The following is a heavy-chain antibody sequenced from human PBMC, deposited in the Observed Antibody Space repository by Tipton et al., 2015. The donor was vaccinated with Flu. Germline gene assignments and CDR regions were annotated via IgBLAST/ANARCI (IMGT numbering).Heavy chain of an antibody. CDR2: VSSSGST. CDR3: ARLATVIMVVTSANYGLDV. J-gene: IGHJ6*02. V-gene: IGHV4-61*02. CDR1: GGSISTGSYY. Sequence: TLSLTCTVSGGSISTGSYYWSWIRQPAGKGLEWIGRVSSSGSTNYNPSLKGRVTVSIDKSRDQFSLRMSSLTAADTAVYYCARLATVIMVVTSANYGLDVWGHGTTVIVSS. D-gene: IGHD2-21*02.